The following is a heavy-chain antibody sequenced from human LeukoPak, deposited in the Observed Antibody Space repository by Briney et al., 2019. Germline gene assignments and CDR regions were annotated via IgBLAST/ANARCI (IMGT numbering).Heavy chain of an antibody. CDR3: ARAPEFGTVDY. V-gene: IGHV3-7*01. D-gene: IGHD1-1*01. Sequence: GGSLRLSCAASGFAFSRYWMSWVRQAPGKGLEWVANIKEDGSEKYPVDSVKGRFTVTRDNAENSLYLQMHGLRDEDSAVYYCARAPEFGTVDYWGQGTLVTVSS. CDR1: GFAFSRYW. CDR2: IKEDGSEK. J-gene: IGHJ4*02.